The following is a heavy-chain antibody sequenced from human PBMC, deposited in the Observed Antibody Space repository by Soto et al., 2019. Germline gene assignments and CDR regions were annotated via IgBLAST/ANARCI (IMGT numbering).Heavy chain of an antibody. CDR3: ARPQYLPDDVFDV. CDR1: GFKFDDFG. CDR2: ISFQSGTK. J-gene: IGHJ3*01. D-gene: IGHD2-2*01. V-gene: IGHV3-9*01. Sequence: GGSLRLSCAASGFKFDDFGMHWVRQAPGKGLEWVSSISFQSGTKQYADSVKGRFTISRDNAKNTLYLQMSSLRAEDTAVYYCARPQYLPDDVFDVWGRGTVVTVSS.